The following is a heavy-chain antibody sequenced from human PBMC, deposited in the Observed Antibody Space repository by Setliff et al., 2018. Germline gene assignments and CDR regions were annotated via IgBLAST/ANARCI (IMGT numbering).Heavy chain of an antibody. V-gene: IGHV1-2*02. Sequence: ASVKVSCKASGYTFTGHYIHWVRQAPGQGLEWMGWINPNSGGTNPAQRFQGRVTMTRDTSITTAYMELSSLRSDDTAVYYCARESGSPRYMDVWGNGTTVTSP. CDR1: GYTFTGHY. J-gene: IGHJ6*03. CDR2: INPNSGGT. D-gene: IGHD3-3*01. CDR3: ARESGSPRYMDV.